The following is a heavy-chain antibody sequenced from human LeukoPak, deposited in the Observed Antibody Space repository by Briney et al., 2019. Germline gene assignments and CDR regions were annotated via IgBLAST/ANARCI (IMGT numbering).Heavy chain of an antibody. V-gene: IGHV3-66*01. CDR3: ARGRSYYYDSTGSFDY. J-gene: IGHJ4*02. D-gene: IGHD3-22*01. Sequence: GGSLRLSCAASGFTVSSNYMSWVRQAPGKALEWVSVIYAAGSIYYADSVKGRFTISRDNSQNTLYLQMNSLRAEDTAVYYCARGRSYYYDSTGSFDYWGQGTLVTVSS. CDR1: GFTVSSNY. CDR2: IYAAGSI.